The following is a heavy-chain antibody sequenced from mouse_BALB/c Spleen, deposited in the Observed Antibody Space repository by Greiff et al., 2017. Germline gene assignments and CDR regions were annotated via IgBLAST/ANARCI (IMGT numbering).Heavy chain of an antibody. Sequence: EVKLVESGGGLVQPGGSLKLSCAASGFTFSSYGMSWVRQTPDKRLELVATINSNGGSTYYPDSVKGRFTISRDNAKNTLYLQMSSLKSEDTAMYYCARVHGYYWYFDVWGAGTTVTVSS. CDR3: ARVHGYYWYFDV. CDR2: INSNGGST. D-gene: IGHD2-2*01. CDR1: GFTFSSYG. V-gene: IGHV5-6-3*01. J-gene: IGHJ1*01.